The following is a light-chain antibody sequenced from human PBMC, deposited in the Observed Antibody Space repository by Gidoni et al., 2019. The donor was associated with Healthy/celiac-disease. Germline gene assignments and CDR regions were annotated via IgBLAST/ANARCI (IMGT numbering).Light chain of an antibody. Sequence: AIRITQSPSSLPASTGDRVTITCRASQGISSYLAWYQQKPGKAPKLLIYAASTLQSGVPSSFSGSGSGTDFTLTISCLQSEDFATYYCQQYYSYPWTFGQGTKVEIK. CDR2: AAS. V-gene: IGKV1-8*01. CDR1: QGISSY. CDR3: QQYYSYPWT. J-gene: IGKJ1*01.